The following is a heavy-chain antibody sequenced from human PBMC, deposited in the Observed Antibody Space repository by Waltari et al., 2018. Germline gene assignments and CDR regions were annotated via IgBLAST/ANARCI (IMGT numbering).Heavy chain of an antibody. CDR2: INGYGDKT. CDR1: GSIFNNYA. CDR3: AKAHFYDTSGYIEH. J-gene: IGHJ5*02. Sequence: EVQVLESGGGLVQPGGSLRLPGAASGSIFNNYAINWVRQAPGKGLEWVSGINGYGDKTYYADSVKGRFTLSRDNSRNTLSLQMNSLRAEDTAVYYCAKAHFYDTSGYIEHWGQGTLVTVSS. V-gene: IGHV3-23*01. D-gene: IGHD3-22*01.